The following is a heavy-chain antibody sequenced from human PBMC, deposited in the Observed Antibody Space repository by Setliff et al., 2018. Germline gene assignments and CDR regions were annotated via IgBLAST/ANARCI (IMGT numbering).Heavy chain of an antibody. CDR2: INPNSGGT. Sequence: ASVKVSCKASGYTFTGYYMHWVRQAPGQGLEWMGWINPNSGGTNYAQKFQGWVTMTRDTSTDTAYMELSSLRSEDTAVYYCAGTYYNFWSALDYYYYGMDVWGQGTTVTVSS. CDR3: AGTYYNFWSALDYYYYGMDV. D-gene: IGHD3-3*01. V-gene: IGHV1-2*04. CDR1: GYTFTGYY. J-gene: IGHJ6*02.